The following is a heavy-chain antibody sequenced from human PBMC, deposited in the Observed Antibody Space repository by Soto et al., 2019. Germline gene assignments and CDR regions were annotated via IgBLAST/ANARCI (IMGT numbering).Heavy chain of an antibody. V-gene: IGHV1-3*04. J-gene: IGHJ4*02. CDR2: INTGNGNT. CDR1: GITYTTYA. Sequence: ASVKVSCKASGITYTTYAIHWVRQAPGQGLEWMGWINTGNGNTRYSQRFQGRVTLTTDTSTSTAYMDLSSLRSEDMAVYYCARELEHPSPYYFDYWGQGTLVTVSS. CDR3: ARELEHPSPYYFDY. D-gene: IGHD3-3*02.